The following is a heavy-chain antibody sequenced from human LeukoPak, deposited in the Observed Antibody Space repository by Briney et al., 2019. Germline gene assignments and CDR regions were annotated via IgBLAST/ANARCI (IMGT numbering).Heavy chain of an antibody. CDR3: ARGYLEWLFRIRSGYYFDY. V-gene: IGHV4-39*07. CDR2: INHSGST. CDR1: GGSISSGSYY. J-gene: IGHJ4*02. Sequence: SETLSLTCTVSGGSISSGSYYWSWVRQPPGKGLEWIGEINHSGSTNYNPSLKSRVTISVDTSKNQFSLKLGSVTAADTAVYYCARGYLEWLFRIRSGYYFDYWGQGTLVTVSS. D-gene: IGHD3-3*01.